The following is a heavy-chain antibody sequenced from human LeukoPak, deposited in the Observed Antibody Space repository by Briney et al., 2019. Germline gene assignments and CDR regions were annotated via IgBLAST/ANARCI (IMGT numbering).Heavy chain of an antibody. V-gene: IGHV1-2*02. Sequence: ASVKVSCKASGYTFTGYYMHWVRQAPGQGLEWMGWISPTSGGTNYAQKFQGRVTMTRDTSISTAYMELSRLRSDDTAVYYCATEGYYDSSGYYNDYWGQGTLVTVSS. CDR2: ISPTSGGT. CDR3: ATEGYYDSSGYYNDY. D-gene: IGHD3-22*01. J-gene: IGHJ4*02. CDR1: GYTFTGYY.